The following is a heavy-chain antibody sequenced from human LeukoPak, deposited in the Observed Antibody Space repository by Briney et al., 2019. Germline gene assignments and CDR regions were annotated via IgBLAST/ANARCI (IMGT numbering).Heavy chain of an antibody. CDR3: ASEIIFGSFDY. CDR1: GFTFSSYA. Sequence: GGSLRLSCAASGFTFSSYAMHWVGQAPGKGLEWVAVISYDGSNKYYAASVKGRFTISRDNSKNTLYLQMNSLRAEDTAVYYCASEIIFGSFDYWGQGTLVTVSS. D-gene: IGHD3-3*01. J-gene: IGHJ4*02. V-gene: IGHV3-30*04. CDR2: ISYDGSNK.